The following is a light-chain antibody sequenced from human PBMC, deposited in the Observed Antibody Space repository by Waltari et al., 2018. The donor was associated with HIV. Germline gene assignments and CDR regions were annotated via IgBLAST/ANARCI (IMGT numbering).Light chain of an antibody. CDR1: RCALAGSSF. J-gene: IGLJ1*01. V-gene: IGLV2-11*01. Sequence: QSARPQPRSVSGSPGQSVTLSCTGSRCALAGSSFVSWYQQHPVEAPKVVIYDVTKRPSGVPDRFSGSRSGNTASLTISGLQAEDEADYFCCSFVGSYSYVFGTGTKVTVL. CDR2: DVT. CDR3: CSFVGSYSYV.